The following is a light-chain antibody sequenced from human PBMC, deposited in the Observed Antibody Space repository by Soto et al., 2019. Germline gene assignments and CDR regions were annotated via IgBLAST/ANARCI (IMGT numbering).Light chain of an antibody. CDR2: AAS. J-gene: IGKJ3*01. Sequence: AIRMTQSPSSLSASTGDRVTITCRASQGISSYLAWYQQKPGKAPKLLIYAASTLQSGVPSRFSGSGSGTEFTRTISCLQSEDFATYYCQQYYSYPPTFGPGTKVDIK. CDR1: QGISSY. CDR3: QQYYSYPPT. V-gene: IGKV1-8*01.